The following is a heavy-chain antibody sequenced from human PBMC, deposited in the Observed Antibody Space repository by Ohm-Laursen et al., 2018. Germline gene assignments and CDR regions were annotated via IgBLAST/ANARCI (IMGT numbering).Heavy chain of an antibody. V-gene: IGHV4-34*01. J-gene: IGHJ6*02. CDR3: ARDVTTGMDV. Sequence: GTLSLTCAVYGGSFRDYYWSWIRQPPGKGLEWIGEINHSGSTDYNPSLKSRVTISVDTSKNQFSLKLSSVTAADTAVYYCARDVTTGMDVWGQGTTVTVSS. CDR2: INHSGST. CDR1: GGSFRDYY. D-gene: IGHD4-11*01.